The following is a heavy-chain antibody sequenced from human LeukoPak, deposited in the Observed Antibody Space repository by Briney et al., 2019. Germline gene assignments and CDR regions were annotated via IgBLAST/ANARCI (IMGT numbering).Heavy chain of an antibody. CDR1: GGSFSGYY. CDR2: INHSGST. J-gene: IGHJ6*03. Sequence: SETLSLTCAVYGGSFSGYYWSWIRQPPGKGLEWIGEINHSGSTNYNPSLKSRVTISVDTSKNQFSLKLSSATAADTAVYYCARTTEAHSWRTRYYDYYMDVWGKGTTVAVSS. V-gene: IGHV4-34*01. D-gene: IGHD6-13*01. CDR3: ARTTEAHSWRTRYYDYYMDV.